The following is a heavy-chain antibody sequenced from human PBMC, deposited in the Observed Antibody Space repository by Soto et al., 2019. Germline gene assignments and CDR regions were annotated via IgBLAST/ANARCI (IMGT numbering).Heavy chain of an antibody. V-gene: IGHV3-30*18. CDR3: AKDRDGAAAGPTKFYGMDV. Sequence: GGSLRLSCAASGFXFSSYGMHWVRQAPGKGLEWVAVISYDGSNKYYADSVRGRFTISRDNSKNTLYPQMNSLRAEDTAVYYCAKDRDGAAAGPTKFYGMDVWGQGTTVTVSS. CDR2: ISYDGSNK. D-gene: IGHD6-13*01. CDR1: GFXFSSYG. J-gene: IGHJ6*02.